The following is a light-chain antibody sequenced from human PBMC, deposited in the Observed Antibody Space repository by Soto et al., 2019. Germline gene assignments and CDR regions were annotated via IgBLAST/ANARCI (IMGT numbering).Light chain of an antibody. CDR2: DAS. CDR1: QSISNW. J-gene: IGKJ2*01. V-gene: IGKV1-5*01. CDR3: QQYKSYSYT. Sequence: DIHMTQSPSILSASVGDRVTITCRASQSISNWLAWYQQKPGRAPKVLIYDASSLQSGVPSRFSGSGSGTEFTLTISSLQPDDIATYYCQQYKSYSYTFGQGTNLEI.